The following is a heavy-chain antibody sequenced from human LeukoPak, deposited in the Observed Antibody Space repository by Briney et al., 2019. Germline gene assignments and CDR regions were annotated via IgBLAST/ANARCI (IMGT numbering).Heavy chain of an antibody. V-gene: IGHV1-18*01. CDR1: GYTFTSYG. CDR2: ISAYNGNT. J-gene: IGHJ3*02. Sequence: ASVKVSCEASGYTFTSYGISWVRQAPGQGLEWMGWISAYNGNTNYAQKLQGRVTMTTDTSTSTAYMELRSLRSDDTAVYYCARVVLRYFDWLSYAFDIWGQGTMVTVSS. D-gene: IGHD3-9*01. CDR3: ARVVLRYFDWLSYAFDI.